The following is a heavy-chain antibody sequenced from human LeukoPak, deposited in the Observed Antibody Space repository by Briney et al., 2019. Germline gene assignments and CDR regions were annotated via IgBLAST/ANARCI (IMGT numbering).Heavy chain of an antibody. V-gene: IGHV3-7*01. CDR3: ARARYMDV. CDR2: IKEDESEK. CDR1: GFTISSNY. J-gene: IGHJ6*03. Sequence: GGSLRLSCAASGFTISSNYMTWVRQAPGKGLEWVANIKEDESEKYYVGSVKGRFTISRDNAKNSLYLQMNSLRVEDTAVYYCARARYMDVWGKGTTVTVSS.